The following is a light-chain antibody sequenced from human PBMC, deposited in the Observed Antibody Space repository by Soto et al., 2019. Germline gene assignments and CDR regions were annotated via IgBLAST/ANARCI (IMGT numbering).Light chain of an antibody. Sequence: DIHMTQSPSSLTASVGDRVTITCQTSQNISKFLFWYHQSPGKAPNLLISDASNLEAGVPSRFSGRGSGTHFTLTISSLQPEDIGRYYCHQYDDLPYTFGQGTSLQIK. CDR2: DAS. J-gene: IGKJ2*01. V-gene: IGKV1-33*01. CDR1: QNISKF. CDR3: HQYDDLPYT.